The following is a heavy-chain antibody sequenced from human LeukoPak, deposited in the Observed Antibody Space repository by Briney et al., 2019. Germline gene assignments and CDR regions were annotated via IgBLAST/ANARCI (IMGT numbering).Heavy chain of an antibody. CDR2: INHSGST. Sequence: SETLSLTCAVYGGSFSGYYWSWIRQPPGKGLEWIGEINHSGSTNYNPSLKSRVTISVDTSKNQFSLKLSSVTAADTAVYYCARVRYSSSWSVVGSIRYYYGMGVWGQGTTVTVSS. CDR3: ARVRYSSSWSVVGSIRYYYGMGV. J-gene: IGHJ6*02. V-gene: IGHV4-34*01. D-gene: IGHD6-13*01. CDR1: GGSFSGYY.